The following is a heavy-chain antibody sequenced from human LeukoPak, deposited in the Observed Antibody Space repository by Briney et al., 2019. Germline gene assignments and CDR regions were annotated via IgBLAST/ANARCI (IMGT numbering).Heavy chain of an antibody. Sequence: GGSLRLSCAASGFTFSSYAMSWVRQAPGKGLGWVSAISGSGGSTYYADSVKGRFTISRDNSKNTLYLQMNSLRAEDTAVYYCAKSSRHILGYPLDYWGQGTLVTVSS. D-gene: IGHD3-10*02. CDR2: ISGSGGST. CDR3: AKSSRHILGYPLDY. CDR1: GFTFSSYA. J-gene: IGHJ4*02. V-gene: IGHV3-23*01.